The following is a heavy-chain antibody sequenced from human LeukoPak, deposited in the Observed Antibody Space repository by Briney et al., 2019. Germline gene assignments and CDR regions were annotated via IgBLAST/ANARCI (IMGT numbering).Heavy chain of an antibody. CDR2: ISGSGGST. D-gene: IGHD3-22*01. CDR3: AKEAHYYDSSGYYYVPYFDY. V-gene: IGHV3-23*01. CDR1: GFTFSSYA. J-gene: IGHJ4*02. Sequence: GGSLRLSCAASGFTFSSYAMSWVRQAPGRGLEWVSAISGSGGSTYYADSVKGRFTISRDNSKNTLYLQMNSLRAEDTAVYYCAKEAHYYDSSGYYYVPYFDYCGQGTLVTVSS.